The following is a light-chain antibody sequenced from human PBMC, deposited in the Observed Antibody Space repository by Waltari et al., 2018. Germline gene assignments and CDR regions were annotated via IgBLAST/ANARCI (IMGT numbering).Light chain of an antibody. CDR3: CSYAGSDTFHYV. J-gene: IGLJ1*01. CDR2: EVN. CDR1: YNYVGRDKL. V-gene: IGLV2-23*02. Sequence: HSALTQPASVSGSPGQSITISCTCSYNYVGRDKLVSWYQHHPGKAPKLIIYEVNKRPSGFSIRFSGSKSGNTASLTISGLQIEDEADYHCCSYAGSDTFHYVFGSGTQVTVL.